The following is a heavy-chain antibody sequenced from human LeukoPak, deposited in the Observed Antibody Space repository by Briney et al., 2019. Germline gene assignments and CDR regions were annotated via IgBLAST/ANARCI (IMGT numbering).Heavy chain of an antibody. CDR3: ARGDGSGSGRWFDP. Sequence: SETLSLTCTVSGDSVSGGGYYWSWIRQPPGKGLEWIGYIYYSGSTNHNPSLKSRVTISVDTSKNQFSLNLNFVTAADTALYYCARGDGSGSGRWFDPWGQGTLITVSS. D-gene: IGHD3-10*01. CDR2: IYYSGST. V-gene: IGHV4-61*08. J-gene: IGHJ5*02. CDR1: GDSVSGGGYY.